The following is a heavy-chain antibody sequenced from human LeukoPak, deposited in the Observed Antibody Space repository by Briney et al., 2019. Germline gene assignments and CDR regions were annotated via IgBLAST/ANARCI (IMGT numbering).Heavy chain of an antibody. CDR1: GGSFSGHY. CDR2: INHSGST. D-gene: IGHD3-10*01. Sequence: SETLSLTCAIYGGSFSGHYWSWIRQPPGKGLEWIGEINHSGSTNYNPSLKSRVTISVDTSKNQFSLKLSSVTAADTAVYYCARGTRYYYGSGSSPVWFDPWGQGTLVTVSS. CDR3: ARGTRYYYGSGSSPVWFDP. V-gene: IGHV4-34*01. J-gene: IGHJ5*02.